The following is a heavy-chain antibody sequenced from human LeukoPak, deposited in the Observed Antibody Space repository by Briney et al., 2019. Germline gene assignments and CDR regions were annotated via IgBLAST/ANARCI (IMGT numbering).Heavy chain of an antibody. J-gene: IGHJ4*02. V-gene: IGHV3-23*01. CDR2: INGSGGST. CDR1: GFTFSYHA. D-gene: IGHD5-18*01. CDR3: AKRIQSAMATGY. Sequence: GGSLRLSCAASGFTFSYHAMHWVRQAPGKGLEWVSDINGSGGSTYYADSVKGRFTISRDNSKNTLYLQMNSLRAEDTAVYYCAKRIQSAMATGYWGQGTLVTVSS.